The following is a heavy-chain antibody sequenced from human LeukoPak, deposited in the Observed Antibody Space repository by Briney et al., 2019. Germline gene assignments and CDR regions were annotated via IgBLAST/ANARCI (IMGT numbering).Heavy chain of an antibody. J-gene: IGHJ5*02. CDR1: GYTFTGYY. CDR2: INPNSGGT. Sequence: ASVKVSCKASGYTFTGYYMHWVRQAPGQGLEWMGWINPNSGGTNYAQKFQGRVTMTRHTSISTAYMELSRLRSDDTAVYYCARDGCSGGSCYEIGWFDPWGQGTLVTVSS. CDR3: ARDGCSGGSCYEIGWFDP. D-gene: IGHD2-15*01. V-gene: IGHV1-2*02.